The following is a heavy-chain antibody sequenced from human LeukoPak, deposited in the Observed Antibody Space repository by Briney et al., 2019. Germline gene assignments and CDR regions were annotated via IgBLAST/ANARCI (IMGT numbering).Heavy chain of an antibody. Sequence: ASVKVSCKASGYTFTGYYMPWVRQAPGQGLEWMGRINPNSGGTNYAQKFQGRGTMTRDTSISTAYMELSRLRSDDTAVYYCARSTWMSGVLGYSGYDFCYWGQGTLVTVSS. V-gene: IGHV1-2*06. D-gene: IGHD5-12*01. CDR2: INPNSGGT. CDR1: GYTFTGYY. J-gene: IGHJ4*02. CDR3: ARSTWMSGVLGYSGYDFCY.